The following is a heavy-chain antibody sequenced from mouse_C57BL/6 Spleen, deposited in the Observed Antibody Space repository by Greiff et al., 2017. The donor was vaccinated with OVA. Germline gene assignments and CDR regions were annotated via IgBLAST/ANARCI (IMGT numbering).Heavy chain of an antibody. J-gene: IGHJ3*01. D-gene: IGHD2-3*01. Sequence: VQLQQSGPELVKPGASVKISCKASGYAFSSSWMNWVKQRPGKGLEWIGRIYPGDGDTNYNGKFKGKATLTADKSSSTAYMQLSSLTSEDSAVYFCACDGYYWFAYWGQGTLVTVSA. V-gene: IGHV1-82*01. CDR1: GYAFSSSW. CDR2: IYPGDGDT. CDR3: ACDGYYWFAY.